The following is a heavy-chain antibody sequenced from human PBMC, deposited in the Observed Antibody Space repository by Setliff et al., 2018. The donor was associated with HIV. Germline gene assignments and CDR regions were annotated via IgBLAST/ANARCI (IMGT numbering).Heavy chain of an antibody. CDR1: GYTFTNFG. CDR2: ISPNFGHT. CDR3: ARLGSGWSDSYYYAMDI. J-gene: IGHJ6*02. D-gene: IGHD6-19*01. V-gene: IGHV1-18*01. Sequence: VKVSCKTSGYTFTNFGISWVRQAPGHGLEWMGWISPNFGHTNYAQNFHGRITLTVDTSTSRAYMEPRSLRSDDTAVYFCARLGSGWSDSYYYAMDIWGQGTTVTVSS.